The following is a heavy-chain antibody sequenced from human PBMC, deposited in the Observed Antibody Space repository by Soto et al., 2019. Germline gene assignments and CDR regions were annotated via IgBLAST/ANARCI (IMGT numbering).Heavy chain of an antibody. CDR3: ARVRSPHYDFWSGYYVGNWFDP. J-gene: IGHJ5*02. D-gene: IGHD3-3*01. Sequence: SETLSLTCAVYGGSFSGYYWSWIRQPPGKGLEWIGEINHSGSTNYNSSLKSRVTISVDTSKNQFSLKLSSVTAADTAVYYCARVRSPHYDFWSGYYVGNWFDPWGQGTLVTVSS. CDR1: GGSFSGYY. CDR2: INHSGST. V-gene: IGHV4-34*01.